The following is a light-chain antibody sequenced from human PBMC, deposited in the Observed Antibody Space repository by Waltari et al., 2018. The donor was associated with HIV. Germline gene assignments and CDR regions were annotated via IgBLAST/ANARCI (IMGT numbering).Light chain of an antibody. CDR3: CSYTKLTTHYVL. Sequence: QSALTQPPSVSGSPGQSMTIPCNGTTTDIGGYHHVSWYQRHPDKPPNLNIFGVSNRPSGISSRFSGSKSGNTASLTISGLQAEDEADYYCCSYTKLTTHYVLFGGGTKLTVL. CDR1: TTDIGGYHH. J-gene: IGLJ2*01. V-gene: IGLV2-14*03. CDR2: GVS.